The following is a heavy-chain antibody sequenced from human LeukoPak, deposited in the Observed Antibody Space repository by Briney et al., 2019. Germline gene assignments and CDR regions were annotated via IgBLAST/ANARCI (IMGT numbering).Heavy chain of an antibody. V-gene: IGHV4-30-4*02. CDR2: IYDSSST. CDR1: GDSVSSDDHY. CDR3: ARQGDYCSSTSCYGVLMGFDY. Sequence: PSETLSLTCTVSGDSVSSDDHYWSWIRQPPGKGLEWMGYIYDSSSTYYHPSLKSRVTISVDTSTNHFSLKLSSVTAADTAVYYCARQGDYCSSTSCYGVLMGFDYWGQGTPVTVSS. D-gene: IGHD2-2*01. J-gene: IGHJ4*02.